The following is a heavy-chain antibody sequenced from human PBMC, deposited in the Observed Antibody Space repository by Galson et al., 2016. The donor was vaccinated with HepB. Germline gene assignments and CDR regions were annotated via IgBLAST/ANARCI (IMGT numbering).Heavy chain of an antibody. CDR1: GFTVSKNH. J-gene: IGHJ6*02. CDR3: ARAGSGTYFDYYYGMDV. V-gene: IGHV3-53*01. Sequence: SLRLSCAASGFTVSKNHMTWVRQAPGEGLEWVSIIYRGGRTYYADSVKGRFSISRDNSQNILYLQVNSLRAEDSAVYYCARAGSGTYFDYYYGMDVWGQGTTVTVSS. CDR2: IYRGGRT. D-gene: IGHD1-26*01.